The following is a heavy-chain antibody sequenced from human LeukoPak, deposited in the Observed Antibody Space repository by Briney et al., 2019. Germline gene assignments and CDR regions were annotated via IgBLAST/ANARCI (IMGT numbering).Heavy chain of an antibody. V-gene: IGHV3-11*01. D-gene: IGHD2-15*01. Sequence: GGSLRLSCAASGFTFSDYYMSWIRQAPGKGLEWVSYISSSGSTIYYADSVKGRFTISRDNAKNSLYLQMNSLRAEDTAAYYCARADIYCSGGSCYLDYWGQGTLVTVSS. CDR1: GFTFSDYY. J-gene: IGHJ4*02. CDR2: ISSSGSTI. CDR3: ARADIYCSGGSCYLDY.